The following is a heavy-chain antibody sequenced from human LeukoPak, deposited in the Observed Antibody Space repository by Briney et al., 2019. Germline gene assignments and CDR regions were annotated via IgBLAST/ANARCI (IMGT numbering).Heavy chain of an antibody. CDR3: ARDDYDILNYYMDV. CDR1: GFTFSSYS. CDR2: ISSSSSTI. Sequence: GGSLRLSCAASGFTFSSYSMNWVRQAPGKGLEWVSYISSSSSTIYYADSVKGRFTISRDNAKNSLYLRMNSLRAEDTAVYYCARDDYDILNYYMDVWGKGTTVTVSS. J-gene: IGHJ6*03. V-gene: IGHV3-48*04. D-gene: IGHD3-9*01.